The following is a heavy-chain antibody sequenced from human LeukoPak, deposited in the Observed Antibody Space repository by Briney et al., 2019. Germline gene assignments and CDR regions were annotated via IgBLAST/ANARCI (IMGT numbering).Heavy chain of an antibody. CDR3: ACPMVVAATRVAFDI. Sequence: GASVKVSCKASGGTFSSYAISWVRQAPGQGLEWMGGIIPIFGTANYAQKFQGRVTITADKSTSTAYMELSSLRSEDTAVYYCACPMVVAATRVAFDIWGQGTMVTVSS. D-gene: IGHD2-15*01. CDR1: GGTFSSYA. CDR2: IIPIFGTA. J-gene: IGHJ3*02. V-gene: IGHV1-69*06.